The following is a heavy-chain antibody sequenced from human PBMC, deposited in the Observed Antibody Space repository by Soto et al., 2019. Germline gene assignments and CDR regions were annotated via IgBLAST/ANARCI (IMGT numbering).Heavy chain of an antibody. J-gene: IGHJ4*02. Sequence: PGGSLRLSCAASGFRFSDYSMNWVRQAPGRGLEWVSYISSSSFTIHYADSVEGRFAISRDNSKNTLYLQMNSLRAEDTAVYYCAKHGRGYSYGPFDYWGQGTLVTVSS. CDR2: ISSSSFTI. V-gene: IGHV3-48*01. CDR3: AKHGRGYSYGPFDY. CDR1: GFRFSDYS. D-gene: IGHD5-18*01.